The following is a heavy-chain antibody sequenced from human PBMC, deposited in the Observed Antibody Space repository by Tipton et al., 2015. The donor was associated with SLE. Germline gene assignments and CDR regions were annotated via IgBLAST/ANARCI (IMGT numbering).Heavy chain of an antibody. Sequence: TLSLTCAVYGGSFSGYYWSWIRQPPGKGLEWIGEINHSGSTNHNPSLKSRVTISVDTSKNQFSLKLSSVTAADTAVYYCARELTGYDYVWGSYKHYYMDVWGKGTTVTVSS. CDR3: ARELTGYDYVWGSYKHYYMDV. D-gene: IGHD3-16*01. V-gene: IGHV4-34*01. J-gene: IGHJ6*03. CDR1: GGSFSGYY. CDR2: INHSGST.